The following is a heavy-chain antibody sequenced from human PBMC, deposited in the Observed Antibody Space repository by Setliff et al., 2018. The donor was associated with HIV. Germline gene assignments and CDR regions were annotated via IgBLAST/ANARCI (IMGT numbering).Heavy chain of an antibody. V-gene: IGHV3-23*01. J-gene: IGHJ6*02. CDR3: AKPLTQWGVSPYHYAVDV. CDR2: IGGSTGST. Sequence: GESLKISCAASGFAFDNYCMTWVRQAPGKGLEWVSAIGGSTGSTHYADSVKGRFTISTDNSKNTLYLQMNSLRAEDTAVYYCAKPLTQWGVSPYHYAVDVWGQGTTVTVSS. D-gene: IGHD1-26*01. CDR1: GFAFDNYC.